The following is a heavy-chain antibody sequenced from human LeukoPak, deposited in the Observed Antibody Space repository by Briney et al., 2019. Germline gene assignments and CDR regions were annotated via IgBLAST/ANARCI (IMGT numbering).Heavy chain of an antibody. Sequence: PGGSLRLSCAASGFTFDDYTMHWVRQAPGKGLEWVSLISWDGGSTYYADSVKGRFTISRDNSKNSLYLQMNSLRTEDTALYYCARGAAARPPRINYYYYMDVWGKGTTVTVAS. CDR1: GFTFDDYT. CDR3: ARGAAARPPRINYYYYMDV. D-gene: IGHD6-6*01. CDR2: ISWDGGST. V-gene: IGHV3-43*01. J-gene: IGHJ6*03.